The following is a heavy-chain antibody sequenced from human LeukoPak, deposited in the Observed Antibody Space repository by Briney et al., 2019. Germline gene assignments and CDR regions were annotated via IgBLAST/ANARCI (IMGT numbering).Heavy chain of an antibody. CDR3: ARLSMGIAAASARFDP. Sequence: SETLPLTCTVSGGSISSYYWSWIRQPPGKGLEWIGYIYYSGSTNYNPSLKSRVTISVDTSKNQFSLKLSSVTAADTAVYYCARLSMGIAAASARFDPWGQGTLVTVSS. CDR2: IYYSGST. CDR1: GGSISSYY. J-gene: IGHJ5*02. V-gene: IGHV4-59*08. D-gene: IGHD6-13*01.